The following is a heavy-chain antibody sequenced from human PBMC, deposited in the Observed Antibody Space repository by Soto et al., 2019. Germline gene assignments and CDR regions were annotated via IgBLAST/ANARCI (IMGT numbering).Heavy chain of an antibody. J-gene: IGHJ4*02. D-gene: IGHD6-6*01. V-gene: IGHV4-34*01. CDR2: INHSGST. CDR3: ASPALEAARFGGHEY. CDR1: GGSFSGYY. Sequence: SETLSLTCAVSGGSFSGYYWSWIRQPPGKGLEWIGEINHSGSTNYNPSLQSRVTISVDTSKNKFSLKLSSVTAADTTAYYCASPALEAARFGGHEYWGQGTLVTVSS.